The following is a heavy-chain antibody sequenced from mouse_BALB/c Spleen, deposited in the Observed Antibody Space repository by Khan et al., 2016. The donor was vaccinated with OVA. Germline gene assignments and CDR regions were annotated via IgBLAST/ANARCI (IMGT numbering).Heavy chain of an antibody. CDR3: ASHLTGSFAY. V-gene: IGHV5-6*01. Sequence: EVELVESGGVLVEPGGSLKLSCAASGFTFSSYSMSWVRQTPDKRLEWVATIGRAGDYTYYPDIVKGRFTISRDNAKNTLYLQMSSLKSEDTAMYYCASHLTGSFAYWGQGTLVAVSA. CDR1: GFTFSSYS. J-gene: IGHJ3*01. D-gene: IGHD4-1*01. CDR2: IGRAGDYT.